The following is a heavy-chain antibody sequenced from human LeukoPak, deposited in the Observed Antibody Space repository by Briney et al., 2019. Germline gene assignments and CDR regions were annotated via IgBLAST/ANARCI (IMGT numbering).Heavy chain of an antibody. CDR2: IRFDGSEK. J-gene: IGHJ6*02. CDR1: GFTFSSYG. Sequence: GGSLRLSCAASGFTFSSYGMHWVRQAPGKGLEWVSFIRFDGSEKYYADSVRGRFTISRDNSKNTLSLQMNSLRAEDAALYYCAKDVYDCSGGSCPQYYYVMDVWGQGTTVTVSS. V-gene: IGHV3-30*02. CDR3: AKDVYDCSGGSCPQYYYVMDV. D-gene: IGHD2-15*01.